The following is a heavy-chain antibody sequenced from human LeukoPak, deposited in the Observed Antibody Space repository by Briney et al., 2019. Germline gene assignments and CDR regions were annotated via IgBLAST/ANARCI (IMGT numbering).Heavy chain of an antibody. V-gene: IGHV4-38-2*01. D-gene: IGHD2-2*01. J-gene: IGHJ5*02. CDR3: ARLCKGSTSCLVIDP. Sequence: SETLSLTCAVSGYSISSGYYWGWIRQPPGKGLQWIGTIYHSGTTYYNPSLKSRVTISLDTSKNQFSLKLSSVTAADTAVYYCARLCKGSTSCLVIDPWGQGTLVTVSS. CDR1: GYSISSGYY. CDR2: IYHSGTT.